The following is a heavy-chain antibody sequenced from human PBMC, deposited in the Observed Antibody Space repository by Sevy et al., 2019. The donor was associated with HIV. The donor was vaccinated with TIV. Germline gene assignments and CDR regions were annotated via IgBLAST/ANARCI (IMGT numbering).Heavy chain of an antibody. J-gene: IGHJ4*02. V-gene: IGHV3-7*01. D-gene: IGHD6-13*01. CDR1: GFSLNNYW. CDR2: INQDGSVK. Sequence: GGSLRLSCVASGFSLNNYWMNWVRQAPGMGLEWVANINQDGSVKYYVDSVRGRFTISRDNARNLVFLQMSSLRVDDSALYYCVRAIAKDGSFWGQRILVTVSS. CDR3: VRAIAKDGSF.